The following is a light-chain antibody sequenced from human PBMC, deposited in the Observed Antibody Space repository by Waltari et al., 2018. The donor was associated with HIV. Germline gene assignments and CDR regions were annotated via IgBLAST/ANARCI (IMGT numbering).Light chain of an antibody. CDR1: NLGDQY. Sequence: SYGVTQPPSVSVSPGQTASITCSGDNLGDQYTSWYQQRPRQPPVVVIYQNNKRPAGIPERFAGSNSGNRATLTISGTQAMDEADYYCQALDNSAAWVFGGGTKLTVL. J-gene: IGLJ3*02. CDR2: QNN. V-gene: IGLV3-1*01. CDR3: QALDNSAAWV.